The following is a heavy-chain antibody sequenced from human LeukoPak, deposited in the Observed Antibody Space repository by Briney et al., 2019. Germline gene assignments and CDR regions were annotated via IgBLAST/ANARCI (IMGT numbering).Heavy chain of an antibody. CDR2: IKKDGSEK. D-gene: IGHD2-15*01. V-gene: IGHV3-7*03. Sequence: GGSLRLSCAASGFTFRNYAMNWVRQAPGKGLEWVAIIKKDGSEKYYVDSMKGRFTISRDNAKNSLFLQMNSLRAEDTAIYYCTTDTWYSAGHWGQGTLVTVSS. CDR3: TTDTWYSAGH. CDR1: GFTFRNYA. J-gene: IGHJ4*02.